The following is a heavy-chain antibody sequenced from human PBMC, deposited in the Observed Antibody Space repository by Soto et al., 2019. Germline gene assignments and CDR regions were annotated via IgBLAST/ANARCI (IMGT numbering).Heavy chain of an antibody. Sequence: NLSLTCAVSDGSISSYYWNWIRQSPGKGLEWIGYIYYSGSTNYNPSLKSRVTISVDTSKNQFSLKLSSVTAADTAVYYCATSLEWLLYFDYWGQGTLVTVSS. CDR2: IYYSGST. V-gene: IGHV4-59*08. CDR1: DGSISSYY. D-gene: IGHD3-3*01. CDR3: ATSLEWLLYFDY. J-gene: IGHJ4*02.